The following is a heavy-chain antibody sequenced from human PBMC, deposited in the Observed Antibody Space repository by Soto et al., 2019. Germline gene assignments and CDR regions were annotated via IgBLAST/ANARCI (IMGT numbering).Heavy chain of an antibody. J-gene: IGHJ1*01. CDR1: GGTFGSDA. V-gene: IGHV1-69*01. D-gene: IGHD3-22*01. Sequence: QVQLVQSGAEVKKPGSSVKISCKTYGGTFGSDAVGWVRQAPGQGLVWVGGVIPAFGGATYAERFQGRVTITADEATGTSSPELRRRISTDEAVYYYARSTKSSYKHYYDRWCHGPLVTVSS. CDR3: ARSTKSSYKHYYDR. CDR2: VIPAFGGA.